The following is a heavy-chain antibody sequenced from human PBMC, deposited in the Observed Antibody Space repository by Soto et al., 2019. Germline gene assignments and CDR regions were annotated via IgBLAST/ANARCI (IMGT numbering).Heavy chain of an antibody. CDR3: ATSHAGSSGYYFDEYGMDV. J-gene: IGHJ6*02. CDR2: ISYDGSNK. D-gene: IGHD3-22*01. CDR1: GFTFSSYA. Sequence: GGSLRLSCAASGFTFSSYAMHWVRQAPGKGLEWVAVISYDGSNKYYADSVKGRFTISRDNSKNTLYLQMNSLRAEDTAVYYCATSHAGSSGYYFDEYGMDVWGQGTTVTVSS. V-gene: IGHV3-30-3*01.